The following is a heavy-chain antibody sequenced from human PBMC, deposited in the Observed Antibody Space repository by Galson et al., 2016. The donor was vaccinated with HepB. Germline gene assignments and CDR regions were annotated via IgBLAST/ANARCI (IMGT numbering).Heavy chain of an antibody. V-gene: IGHV3-30*18. J-gene: IGHJ4*02. CDR2: ISYDGSHE. CDR3: AKDYYGSGYFFDS. Sequence: SLRLSCAASGFTFSTYDMHWVRQAPGMGPEWVAVISYDGSHESYVDSVKGRFIISRDNSKNTVYLQINSLRADDTAVYYCAKDYYGSGYFFDSWGQGTLVTVSS. CDR1: GFTFSTYD. D-gene: IGHD3-10*01.